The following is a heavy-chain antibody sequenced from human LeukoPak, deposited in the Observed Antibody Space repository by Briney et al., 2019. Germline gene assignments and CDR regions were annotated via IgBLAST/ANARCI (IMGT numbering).Heavy chain of an antibody. V-gene: IGHV3-23*01. CDR1: GFTFSSYA. J-gene: IGHJ6*03. CDR2: ISGSGGST. CDR3: AKRRGLELLYYYYMDV. D-gene: IGHD1-7*01. Sequence: GGSLRLSCAASGFTFSSYAMSWVRQAPGKGLEWVSAISGSGGSTYYVDSVKGRFTISRDNSKNTLYLQMNSLRAEDTAVYYCAKRRGLELLYYYYMDVWGKGTTVTVSS.